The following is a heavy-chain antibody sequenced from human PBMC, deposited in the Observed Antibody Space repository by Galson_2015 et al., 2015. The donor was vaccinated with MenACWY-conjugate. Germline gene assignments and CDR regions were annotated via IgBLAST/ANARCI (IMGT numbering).Heavy chain of an antibody. D-gene: IGHD6-6*01. V-gene: IGHV3-74*01. CDR1: GFTFSNYW. CDR2: VNSDGTGT. CDR3: TKAAARYSTSSAFNWFDP. Sequence: SLRLSCAASGFTFSNYWMHWVRQAPGKRLEWVSRVNSDGTGTTYADSVKGRFTISGDNAKNTLYLQMNSLRAEDTAIYYCTKAAARYSTSSAFNWFDPWGQGALVTVSS. J-gene: IGHJ5*02.